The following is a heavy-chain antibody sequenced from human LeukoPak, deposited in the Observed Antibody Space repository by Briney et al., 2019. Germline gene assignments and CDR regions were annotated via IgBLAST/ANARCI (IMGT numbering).Heavy chain of an antibody. D-gene: IGHD4-23*01. Sequence: KSGGSLRLSCAASGFPFSSCSMSWVRQAPGERLGWVSSISSSSSYIYYADSVKGRFTISRDNAKNSLYLQMNSLRAEDTAVYYCARAYGGWVGMDVWGQGTTVTVSS. CDR3: ARAYGGWVGMDV. V-gene: IGHV3-21*01. CDR1: GFPFSSCS. J-gene: IGHJ6*02. CDR2: ISSSSSYI.